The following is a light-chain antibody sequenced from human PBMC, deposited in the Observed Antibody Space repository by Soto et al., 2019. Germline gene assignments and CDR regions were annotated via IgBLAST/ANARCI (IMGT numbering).Light chain of an antibody. Sequence: QSVLTQPASVSGSPGQSITICCTGTSXDVGGYNYVSWYQQHPGKAPNLMIYEVTNRPSGVSNRFSGSKSGNTASLTISGLQAEDEADYYCSSYTRSSTYVFGTGTKVTVL. V-gene: IGLV2-14*01. J-gene: IGLJ1*01. CDR2: EVT. CDR3: SSYTRSSTYV. CDR1: SXDVGGYNY.